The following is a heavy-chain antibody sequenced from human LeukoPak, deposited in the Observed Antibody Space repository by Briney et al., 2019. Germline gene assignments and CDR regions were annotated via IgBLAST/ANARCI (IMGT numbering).Heavy chain of an antibody. Sequence: GGSLRLSCAASGFTFSSYAMSWVRQAPGKGLEWVSAISGSGGSTYYADSVKGRFTISRDNSKNTLYLQMNSLRAEDTAVYYCARDTYYYDSSGTPHSGGDYYYGMDVWGHGTTVTVSS. V-gene: IGHV3-23*01. J-gene: IGHJ6*02. D-gene: IGHD3-22*01. CDR2: ISGSGGST. CDR1: GFTFSSYA. CDR3: ARDTYYYDSSGTPHSGGDYYYGMDV.